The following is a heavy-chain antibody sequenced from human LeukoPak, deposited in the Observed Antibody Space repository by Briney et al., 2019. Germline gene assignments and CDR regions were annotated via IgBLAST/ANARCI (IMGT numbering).Heavy chain of an antibody. V-gene: IGHV4-61*01. CDR2: IYYSGST. J-gene: IGHJ4*02. CDR3: ARVGDSSGFSFDY. CDR1: GGSVSSGSYY. D-gene: IGHD3-22*01. Sequence: SETLSLTCTVSGGSVSSGSYYWSWIRQPPGKGLEWIGYIYYSGSTNYNPSLKSRVTMSVNMSKNQFSLRLSSVTAADTAVYYCARVGDSSGFSFDYWGQGTLVTVSS.